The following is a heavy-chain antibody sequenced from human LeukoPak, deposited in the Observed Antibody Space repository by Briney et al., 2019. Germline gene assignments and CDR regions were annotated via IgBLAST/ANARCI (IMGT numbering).Heavy chain of an antibody. CDR2: ISHDGII. V-gene: IGHV3-74*01. CDR3: ARDWVYKIDY. CDR1: GFTFSSYV. Sequence: GGSLRLSCETVGFTFSSYVMHWVRRTPGKGLVWVSRISHDGIISYADSVKGRFTISRDNAKNTLTLQMNSLRVEDTAVYFCARDWVYKIDYWGRGTLVTVSS. J-gene: IGHJ4*02. D-gene: IGHD5-24*01.